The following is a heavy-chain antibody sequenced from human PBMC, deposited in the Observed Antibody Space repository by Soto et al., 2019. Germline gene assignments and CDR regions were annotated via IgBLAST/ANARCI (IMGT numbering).Heavy chain of an antibody. D-gene: IGHD3-10*01. CDR2: ISSSSSYT. CDR1: GFTFSDYY. J-gene: IGHJ5*02. CDR3: ARDWLTMVRGVNVDWFDP. Sequence: GGSLRLSCAASGFTFSDYYMSWIRQAPGKGLEWVSYISSSSSYTNYADSVKGRFTISRDNAKNSLYLQMNSLRAEDTAVYYCARDWLTMVRGVNVDWFDPWGQGTLVTVSS. V-gene: IGHV3-11*05.